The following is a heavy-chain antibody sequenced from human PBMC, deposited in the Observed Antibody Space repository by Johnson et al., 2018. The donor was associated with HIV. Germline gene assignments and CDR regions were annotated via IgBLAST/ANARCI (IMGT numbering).Heavy chain of an antibody. CDR1: GFTFSSYP. V-gene: IGHV3-30*04. J-gene: IGHJ3*02. CDR3: ASPSGSSRLAFDI. CDR2: ISYDGSNK. D-gene: IGHD1-26*01. Sequence: QVQLVESGGGVVQPGRSLRLSCAASGFTFSSYPMHWVRQAPGKGLEWVAVISYDGSNKYYADSVRGRFTISRDNSKTPLYLQMNSLRAEDTAVYYCASPSGSSRLAFDIWGQGTMVTVSS.